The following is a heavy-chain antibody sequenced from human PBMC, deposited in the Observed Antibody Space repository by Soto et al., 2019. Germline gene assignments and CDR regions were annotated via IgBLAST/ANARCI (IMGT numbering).Heavy chain of an antibody. Sequence: SGPTLVNPTQTLTLTCTFSGFSLSTTDMGVAWIRQPPGKALEWLALIYWNDEKRYSPSLKSRLTITKDTSKNQVDLTMTNMEPVDTATYSCAHSPGAGKSPALDYWGHGILVIVYS. J-gene: IGHJ4*01. CDR3: AHSPGAGKSPALDY. CDR2: IYWNDEK. V-gene: IGHV2-5*01. CDR1: GFSLSTTDMG. D-gene: IGHD6-13*01.